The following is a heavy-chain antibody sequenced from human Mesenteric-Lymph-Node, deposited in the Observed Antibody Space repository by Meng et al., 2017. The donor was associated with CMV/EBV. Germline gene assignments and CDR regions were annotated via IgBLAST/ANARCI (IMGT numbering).Heavy chain of an antibody. V-gene: IGHV6-1*01. J-gene: IGHJ4*02. CDR2: TYYKSESYN. CDR3: ANFGDLPPLW. CDR1: RDSISSNNAA. D-gene: IGHD2-21*02. Sequence: QLQRSGPGPVKSSRTLSVNCTVFRDSISSNNAAWNWIMQSPSRGLEWLGRTYYKSESYNDYAVSVKSRISVNLDTSKNQLSLHLDFVTPEYTAVYYCANFGDLPPLWWGQGTLVTVSS.